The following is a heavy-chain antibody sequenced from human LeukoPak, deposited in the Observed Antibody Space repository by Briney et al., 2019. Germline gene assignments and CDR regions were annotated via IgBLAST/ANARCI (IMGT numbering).Heavy chain of an antibody. Sequence: SETLSLTCTVSGGSISSSSYYWGWIRQPPGKGLEWIGSIYYSGTTYYNPSLKSRVTISVDTSKNQFSLKLSSVTAADTAVYYCAREPTMIVWDDAFDIWGQGTTVTVSS. CDR2: IYYSGTT. V-gene: IGHV4-39*07. CDR1: GGSISSSSYY. J-gene: IGHJ3*02. CDR3: AREPTMIVWDDAFDI. D-gene: IGHD3-22*01.